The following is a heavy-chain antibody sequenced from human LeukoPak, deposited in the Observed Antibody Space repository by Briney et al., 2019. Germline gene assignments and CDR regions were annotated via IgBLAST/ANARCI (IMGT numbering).Heavy chain of an antibody. CDR3: AREPGYCSSTSCSNYYYYGMDV. J-gene: IGHJ6*02. CDR1: GYTFTSYA. Sequence: ASVKVSCKASGYTFTSYAISWVRQAPGQGLEWMGGIIPIFGTANYAQKFQGRVTNTADESTSTAYMELSSLRSEDTAVYYCAREPGYCSSTSCSNYYYYGMDVWGQGTTVTVSS. V-gene: IGHV1-69*13. CDR2: IIPIFGTA. D-gene: IGHD2-2*01.